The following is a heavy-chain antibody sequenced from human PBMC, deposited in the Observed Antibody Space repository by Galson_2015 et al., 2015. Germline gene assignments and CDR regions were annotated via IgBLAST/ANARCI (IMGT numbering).Heavy chain of an antibody. D-gene: IGHD4-17*01. J-gene: IGHJ6*02. CDR1: GYTFTSYA. CDR2: INPNSGGT. Sequence: SVKVSCKASGYTFTSYAMHWVRQAPGQGLEWMGWINPNSGGTNYAQKFQGWVTMTRDTSISTAYMELSRLRSDDTAVYYCARGGYGDYRMDYYYYYGMDVWGQGTTVTVSS. V-gene: IGHV1-2*04. CDR3: ARGGYGDYRMDYYYYYGMDV.